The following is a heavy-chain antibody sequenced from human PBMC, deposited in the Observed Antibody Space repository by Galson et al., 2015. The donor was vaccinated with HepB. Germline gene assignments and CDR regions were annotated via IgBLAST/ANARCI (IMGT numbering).Heavy chain of an antibody. CDR2: ISTDSSYI. J-gene: IGHJ4*02. CDR3: ARDPPLGTPFDY. V-gene: IGHV3-21*01. CDR1: GFTFSIYN. Sequence: SLRLSCATSGFTFSIYNMIWVRQAPGKGLEWVSSISTDSSYIYYADSVKGRFTTSRDNAKNSLYLQMNSLRAEDTAVYYCARDPPLGTPFDYWGQGTLVTVSS. D-gene: IGHD7-27*01.